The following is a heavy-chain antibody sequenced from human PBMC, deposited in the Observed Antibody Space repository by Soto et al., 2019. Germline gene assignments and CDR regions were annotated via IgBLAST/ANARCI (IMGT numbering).Heavy chain of an antibody. CDR1: GFTFSSYG. J-gene: IGHJ4*02. D-gene: IGHD1-7*01. V-gene: IGHV3-30*03. Sequence: PGGSLRLSCAASGFTFSSYGMHWVRQAPGKGLEWVAVISYDGSNKYYADSVKGRFTISRDNSKNTLYLQMNSLRAEDTAVYYCARDQEGYNWNYVGYYLDYWGQGTLVTSPQ. CDR2: ISYDGSNK. CDR3: ARDQEGYNWNYVGYYLDY.